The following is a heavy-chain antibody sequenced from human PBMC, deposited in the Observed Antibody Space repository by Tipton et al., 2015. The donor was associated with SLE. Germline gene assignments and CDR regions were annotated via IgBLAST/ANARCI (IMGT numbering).Heavy chain of an antibody. CDR3: ARDSFWSGYYYYYYYMDV. D-gene: IGHD3-3*01. CDR1: GFTFSSHG. J-gene: IGHJ6*03. V-gene: IGHV3-30*19. CDR2: IWYDGSNK. Sequence: RSLRLSCVASGFTFSSHGMHWVRQAPGKGLEWVAVIWYDGSNKYYADSVKGRFTISRDNSKNTLYLQMNSLRAEDTAVYYCARDSFWSGYYYYYYYMDVWGKGTTVTVSS.